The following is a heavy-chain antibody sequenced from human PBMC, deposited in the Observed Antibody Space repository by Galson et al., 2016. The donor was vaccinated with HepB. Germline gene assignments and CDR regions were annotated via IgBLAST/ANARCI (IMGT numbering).Heavy chain of an antibody. CDR2: ISSSSSYI. D-gene: IGHD1-7*01. CDR1: GFSISSYS. V-gene: IGHV3-21*01. Sequence: SLRLSCAASGFSISSYSMNWVRQAPGKGLEWVSSISSSSSYIYYADSVKGRFTISRDNAKNSLYLQMNSLRAEDTAVYYCARASGYNWNYLMIFNYFDYWGQGTLVTVSS. J-gene: IGHJ4*02. CDR3: ARASGYNWNYLMIFNYFDY.